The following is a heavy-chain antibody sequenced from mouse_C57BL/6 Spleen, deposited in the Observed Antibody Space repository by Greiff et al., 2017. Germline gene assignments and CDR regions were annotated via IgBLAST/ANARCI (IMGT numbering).Heavy chain of an antibody. CDR3: ARKGNYGSSYGGFDY. Sequence: VQLKQSGPSLVRPSQTLSLTCTVTGFSINSDCYWIWIRQFPGNKLEYIGYTFYSGITYYNPSLESRTYITRDTSKNQFSLKLSSVTTEDTATYYCARKGNYGSSYGGFDYWGQGTTLTVSS. CDR1: GFSINSDCY. D-gene: IGHD1-1*01. CDR2: TFYSGIT. V-gene: IGHV3-3*01. J-gene: IGHJ2*01.